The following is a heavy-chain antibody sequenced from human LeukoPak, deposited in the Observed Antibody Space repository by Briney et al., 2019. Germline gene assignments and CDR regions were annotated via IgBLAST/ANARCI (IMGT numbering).Heavy chain of an antibody. CDR1: GGSISSYY. J-gene: IGHJ3*02. V-gene: IGHV4-59*01. D-gene: IGHD3-22*01. CDR2: IYYSGST. CDR3: ARGTDSSGYFLDAFDI. Sequence: SETLSLTCTVSGGSISSYYWSWIRQPPGKGLEWIGSIYYSGSTNYNPSLKSRVTISVDTSKNQFSLKLSSVTAADTAVYYCARGTDSSGYFLDAFDIWGQGTMVTVSS.